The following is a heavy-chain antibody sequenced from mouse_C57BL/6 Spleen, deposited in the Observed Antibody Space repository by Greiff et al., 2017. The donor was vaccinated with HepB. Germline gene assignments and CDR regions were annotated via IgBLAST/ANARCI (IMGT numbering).Heavy chain of an antibody. CDR2: ISSGGSYT. V-gene: IGHV5-6*01. CDR1: GFTFSSYG. Sequence: EVKLMESGGDLVKPGGSLKLSCAASGFTFSSYGMSWVRQTPDKRLEWVATISSGGSYTYYPDSVKGRFTISRDNAKKTLYLQMSSLKSEDTAMYYCARLPIRGDGYYPAWFAYWGQGTLVTVSA. J-gene: IGHJ3*01. D-gene: IGHD2-3*01. CDR3: ARLPIRGDGYYPAWFAY.